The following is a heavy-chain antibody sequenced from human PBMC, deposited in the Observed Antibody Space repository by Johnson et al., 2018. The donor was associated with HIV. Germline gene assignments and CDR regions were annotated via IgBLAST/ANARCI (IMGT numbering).Heavy chain of an antibody. D-gene: IGHD3-10*01. CDR1: GFTSSDYY. Sequence: VQLVESGGGLVQPGGSMRLSCAASGFTSSDYYMDWARQGPGKGLEWVSAITVSGDNTYYADSVKGRFTISRDNSKNTLYLQMNSLRAEDTAVYYCAREGALGAYDAFDIWGQGTMVTVSS. CDR3: AREGALGAYDAFDI. CDR2: ITVSGDNT. J-gene: IGHJ3*02. V-gene: IGHV3-23*04.